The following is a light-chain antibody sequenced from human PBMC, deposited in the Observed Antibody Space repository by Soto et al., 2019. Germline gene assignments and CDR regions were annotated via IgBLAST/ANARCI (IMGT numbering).Light chain of an antibody. Sequence: AIPMTQSPSSLSASVGDRVTITCRASEDIRRDLGWYQQKPGKGPQVLIYGGTYLQSGLPSRFSGYGSGTDFSLTITSLQPEDFATYYGLQDFIYPRTFGKGTKVEIK. CDR3: LQDFIYPRT. CDR2: GGT. V-gene: IGKV1-6*01. J-gene: IGKJ1*01. CDR1: EDIRRD.